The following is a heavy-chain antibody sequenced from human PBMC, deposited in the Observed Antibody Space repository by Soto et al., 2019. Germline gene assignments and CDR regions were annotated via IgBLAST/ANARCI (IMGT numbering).Heavy chain of an antibody. V-gene: IGHV3-23*01. D-gene: IGHD3-16*01. Sequence: EVQLLESGGGLVQPGGSLRLSCAASGFTFSNYARTWVRQAPAKVLEYVSSITGNGGATVYADSVKGRFTISRDNSKNTLYLQLNSLRAEDTAIYFCAKDPNGDYVGAFDSWGQGSLVTVSS. CDR1: GFTFSNYA. CDR3: AKDPNGDYVGAFDS. CDR2: ITGNGGAT. J-gene: IGHJ4*02.